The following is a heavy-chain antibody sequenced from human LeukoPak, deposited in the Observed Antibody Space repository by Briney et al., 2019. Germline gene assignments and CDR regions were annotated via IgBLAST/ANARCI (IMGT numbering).Heavy chain of an antibody. D-gene: IGHD3-22*01. V-gene: IGHV3-23*01. Sequence: GGSLRLSCAASGFTFSSYAMRWVRQAPGKGLEWVSAISGSGGSTYYADSVKGRFTISRDNSKNTLYLQMNSLRAEDTAVYYCAKLVVINYYFDYWGQGTLVTVSS. J-gene: IGHJ4*02. CDR1: GFTFSSYA. CDR3: AKLVVINYYFDY. CDR2: ISGSGGST.